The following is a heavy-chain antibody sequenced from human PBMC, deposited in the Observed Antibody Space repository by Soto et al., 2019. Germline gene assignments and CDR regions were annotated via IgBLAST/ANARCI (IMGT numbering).Heavy chain of an antibody. Sequence: ASVKVSCKVSGYTLTELSMHCVRQAPGKGAEWMGGFDPEDGETIYAQKFQGRVTMTEDTSTDTAYMELSSLRSEDTAVYYCATDRFLTTKKVVDTAMVLDYWRQGTLVTVSS. V-gene: IGHV1-24*01. CDR2: FDPEDGET. D-gene: IGHD5-18*01. CDR1: GYTLTELS. CDR3: ATDRFLTTKKVVDTAMVLDY. J-gene: IGHJ4*01.